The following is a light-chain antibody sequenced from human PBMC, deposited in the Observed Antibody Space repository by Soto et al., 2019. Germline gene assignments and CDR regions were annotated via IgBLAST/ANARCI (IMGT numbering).Light chain of an antibody. Sequence: QSALTQPASVSGSPGQSITISCTGTSSDVGAYNYVSWYQQHPGKAPKLMIYEVNNRPSGVSNRFSGSKSGNTASLAINGLRSDDEADYYCAAWDDNLNADVFGSGTKVTVL. CDR2: EVN. CDR3: AAWDDNLNADV. CDR1: SSDVGAYNY. J-gene: IGLJ1*01. V-gene: IGLV2-14*01.